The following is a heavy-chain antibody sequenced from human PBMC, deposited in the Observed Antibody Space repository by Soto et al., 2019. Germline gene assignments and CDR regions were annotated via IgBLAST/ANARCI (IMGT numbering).Heavy chain of an antibody. V-gene: IGHV4-39*01. D-gene: IGHD2-2*01. CDR2: IYYSGST. J-gene: IGHJ6*03. CDR3: ARRRVVPAANYYYYMDV. Sequence: SETLSLTCTVSGGSISSSSYYWGWIRQPPGKGLEWIGSIYYSGSTYYNPSLKSRVTISVDTSKNQFSLKLSSVTAADTAVYYCARRRVVPAANYYYYMDVWGKGTTVTVSS. CDR1: GGSISSSSYY.